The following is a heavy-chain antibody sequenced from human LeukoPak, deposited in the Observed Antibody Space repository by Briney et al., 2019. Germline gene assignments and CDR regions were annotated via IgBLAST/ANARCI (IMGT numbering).Heavy chain of an antibody. Sequence: PGGSLRFYCTGYRFTFSDYGMHWVRQAPGKGLEWVAFISYDGSNKYYADSVKGRFTISRDNSKNTLHLQMNSLRAEDTAVHYCAKELDYGGNSPFHYWGQGTLVTVSS. D-gene: IGHD4-23*01. J-gene: IGHJ4*02. CDR2: ISYDGSNK. CDR3: AKELDYGGNSPFHY. V-gene: IGHV3-30*18. CDR1: RFTFSDYG.